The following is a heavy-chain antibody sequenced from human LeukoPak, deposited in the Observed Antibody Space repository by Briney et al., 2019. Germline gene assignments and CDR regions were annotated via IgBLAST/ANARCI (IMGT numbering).Heavy chain of an antibody. CDR2: IIPILGIA. CDR3: ARVQDMVDP. V-gene: IGHV1-69*04. Sequence: SVKVSCKASGGTFSSYAISWVRQAPGQGLEWMGRIIPILGIANYAQKFQGRVTIAADKSTSTAYMELSSLRSEDTAVYYCARVQDMVDPWGQGTLVTVSS. D-gene: IGHD2-15*01. J-gene: IGHJ5*02. CDR1: GGTFSSYA.